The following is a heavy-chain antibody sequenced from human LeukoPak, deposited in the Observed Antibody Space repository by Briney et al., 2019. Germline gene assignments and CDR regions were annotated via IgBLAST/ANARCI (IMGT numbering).Heavy chain of an antibody. CDR1: GFTFSSYG. D-gene: IGHD2-15*01. CDR3: AKDKRRYCSGGSCYRYDY. V-gene: IGHV3-30*18. J-gene: IGHJ4*02. Sequence: PVRSLRLSCAASGFTFSSYGMHWVRQAPGKGLEWVAVISYDGSNKYYADSVKGRFTISRDNSKNTLYLQMNSLRAEDTAVYYCAKDKRRYCSGGSCYRYDYWGQGTLVTVSS. CDR2: ISYDGSNK.